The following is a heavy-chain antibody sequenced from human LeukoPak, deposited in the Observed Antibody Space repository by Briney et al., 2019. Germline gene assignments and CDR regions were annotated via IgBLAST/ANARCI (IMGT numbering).Heavy chain of an antibody. D-gene: IGHD5-18*01. J-gene: IGHJ6*03. CDR2: IKQDGSEK. Sequence: GGSLGLSCAASGFTFSSYWMSWVRQAPGKGLEWVANIKQDGSEKYYVDSVKGRFTISRDNAKNSLYLQMNSLRAEDTAVYYCARDRIQLWTYYYYYMDVWGKGTTVTVSS. V-gene: IGHV3-7*01. CDR3: ARDRIQLWTYYYYYMDV. CDR1: GFTFSSYW.